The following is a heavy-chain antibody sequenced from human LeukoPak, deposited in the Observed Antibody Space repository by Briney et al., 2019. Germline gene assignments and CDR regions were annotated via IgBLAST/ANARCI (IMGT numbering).Heavy chain of an antibody. D-gene: IGHD2-15*01. CDR1: GSTFSSYG. J-gene: IGHJ6*03. V-gene: IGHV3-23*01. CDR2: ISGSGGST. CDR3: AKSGILQGYYFYYMDV. Sequence: GGSLRLSCAASGSTFSSYGMSWVRQAPGKGLEWVAAISGSGGSTYYADSVKGRFTISRDNAKKSLYLQMNSPRPEDTALYYCAKSGILQGYYFYYMDVWGKGTTVTIAS.